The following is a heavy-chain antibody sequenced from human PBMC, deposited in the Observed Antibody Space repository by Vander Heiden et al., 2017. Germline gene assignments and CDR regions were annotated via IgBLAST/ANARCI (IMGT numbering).Heavy chain of an antibody. J-gene: IGHJ4*02. D-gene: IGHD5-12*01. CDR1: GDSFTSCG. CDR2: IGAYNGNT. V-gene: IGHV1-18*01. CDR3: ARRDGYNPHDY. Sequence: QLQLLQSGAAGKKPAASLKASCKAPGDSFTSCGSSWVRRAPGQGLEWMGWIGAYNGNTNYAQKLQGRVTMTTDTSTSTAYMELRRLRSDDTAVYYCARRDGYNPHDYWGQGTLVTVSS.